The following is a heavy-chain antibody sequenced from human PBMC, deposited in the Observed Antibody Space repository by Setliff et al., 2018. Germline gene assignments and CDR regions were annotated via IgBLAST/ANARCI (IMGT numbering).Heavy chain of an antibody. D-gene: IGHD6-6*01. CDR2: MNSDGSST. Sequence: GGSLRLSCAASGFTFSSYWMHWVRQAPGKGLVWVSRMNSDGSSTSYADSVKGRFTISRDNAKNSLYLQMNILRAEDTAMYYCARDRVRTAALGGMDVWGQGTTVTVSS. CDR3: ARDRVRTAALGGMDV. CDR1: GFTFSSYW. V-gene: IGHV3-74*01. J-gene: IGHJ6*02.